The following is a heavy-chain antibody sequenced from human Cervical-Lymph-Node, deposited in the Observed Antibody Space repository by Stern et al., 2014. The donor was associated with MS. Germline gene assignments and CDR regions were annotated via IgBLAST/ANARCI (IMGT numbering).Heavy chain of an antibody. V-gene: IGHV4-61*02. D-gene: IGHD5-12*01. J-gene: IGHJ4*02. CDR2: VSTSGST. CDR1: GDSMSSGSYY. Sequence: QVQLQESGPGLVKPSQTLSLTCTVSGDSMSSGSYYWSWIRQPAEKGLEWIGRVSTSGSTNYNPSLKSRVTISIDTSKNQLSLKLSSGTAADTGVYYCAIHGYDWSYFDFWGQGTLVTVSS. CDR3: AIHGYDWSYFDF.